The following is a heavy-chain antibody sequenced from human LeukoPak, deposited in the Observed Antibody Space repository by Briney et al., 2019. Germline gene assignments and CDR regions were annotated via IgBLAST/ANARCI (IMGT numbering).Heavy chain of an antibody. CDR2: IYYSGST. J-gene: IGHJ4*02. D-gene: IGHD3-10*01. Sequence: SETLSPTCTVSGGSISSYYWSWIRQPPGKGLEWIGYIYYSGSTNYNPSLKSRVTISVDTSKNQFSLKLSSVTAADTAVYYCARGRGGDWGQGTLVTVSS. V-gene: IGHV4-59*12. CDR1: GGSISSYY. CDR3: ARGRGGD.